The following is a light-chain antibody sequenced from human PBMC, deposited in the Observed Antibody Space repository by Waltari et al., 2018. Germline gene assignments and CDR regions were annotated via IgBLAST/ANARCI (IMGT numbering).Light chain of an antibody. CDR1: RLRSYY. J-gene: IGLJ2*01. CDR2: DKN. Sequence: SSELTQDPAVSVAMGQTVRITCQGDRLRSYYANWYQQRQGQAPLLVIYDKNNRPSGVPDRFSGSSSHNTGSLTITGAQAEDEASYYCHSRDASGVAGSFGGGTKLTVL. CDR3: HSRDASGVAGS. V-gene: IGLV3-19*01.